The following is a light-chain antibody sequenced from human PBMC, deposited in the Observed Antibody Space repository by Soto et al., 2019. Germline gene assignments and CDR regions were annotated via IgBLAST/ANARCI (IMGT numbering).Light chain of an antibody. CDR1: SSDVGSYNL. J-gene: IGLJ1*01. V-gene: IGLV2-23*02. CDR2: EVS. Sequence: QSALTQPASVSGSPGQSITISCTGTSSDVGSYNLVSWYQQHTGKAPKLMIYEVSKRHSGVSNRFSGSKSGNTASLTISGLQAEDEADYYCCSYAGSSTWVFGTGTKVTVL. CDR3: CSYAGSSTWV.